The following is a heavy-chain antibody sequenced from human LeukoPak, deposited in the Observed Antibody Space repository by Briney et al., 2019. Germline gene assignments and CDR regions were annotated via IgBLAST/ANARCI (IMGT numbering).Heavy chain of an antibody. D-gene: IGHD3-10*01. Sequence: GASVTVSCKASGYTFTGYYMHWVRQAPGQGLEWVGWINPNSGGTNYAQKFQGRVTMTRDTSISTAYMELSRLRSDDTAVYYCARARRITMVRGAGPFDPWGQGTLVTVSS. J-gene: IGHJ5*02. CDR1: GYTFTGYY. V-gene: IGHV1-2*02. CDR3: ARARRITMVRGAGPFDP. CDR2: INPNSGGT.